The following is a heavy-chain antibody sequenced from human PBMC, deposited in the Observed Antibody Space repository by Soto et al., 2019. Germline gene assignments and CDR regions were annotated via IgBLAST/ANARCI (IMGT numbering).Heavy chain of an antibody. CDR2: IYWDDSK. Sequence: QITLKESGPALVKPTQTLTLTCTFSGFSLSTSGVGVGWIRQPPGKALEWLAVIYWDDSKHSSPSLESRLTITKDTSKNQVVLTMTNMDPVDTATYFCAHKGYGDYPLDYWCQGTLVTVSS. D-gene: IGHD4-17*01. V-gene: IGHV2-5*02. CDR3: AHKGYGDYPLDY. CDR1: GFSLSTSGVG. J-gene: IGHJ4*02.